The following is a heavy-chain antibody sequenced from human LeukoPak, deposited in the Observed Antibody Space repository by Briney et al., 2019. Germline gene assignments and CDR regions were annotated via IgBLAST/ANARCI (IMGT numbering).Heavy chain of an antibody. J-gene: IGHJ4*02. CDR1: GFTVSSYA. Sequence: GGSLRLSCAASGFTVSSYAMTWVRQAPGKGLQWVSAVSGSGGSTYYADSVKGRFTISRDNSKNTLYLQMNTLRAEDTAVYYCAREYGSGSYYYDYWGQGTLVTVSS. CDR2: VSGSGGST. V-gene: IGHV3-23*01. D-gene: IGHD3-10*01. CDR3: AREYGSGSYYYDY.